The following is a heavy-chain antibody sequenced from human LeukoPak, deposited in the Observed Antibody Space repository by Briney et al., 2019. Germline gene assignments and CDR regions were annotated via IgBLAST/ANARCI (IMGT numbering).Heavy chain of an antibody. D-gene: IGHD5-24*01. CDR1: EYTFTGYY. V-gene: IGHV1-46*01. CDR3: ARIRDGYNAAYDL. J-gene: IGHJ3*01. Sequence: ASVKVSCKASEYTFTGYYIHWVRQAPGQGLEWMGLINPDGGNTNYAQNFQSRVTLTRDTSTSTVYMELSSLRSEDTAIYYRARIRDGYNAAYDLWGQGTVVTVPS. CDR2: INPDGGNT.